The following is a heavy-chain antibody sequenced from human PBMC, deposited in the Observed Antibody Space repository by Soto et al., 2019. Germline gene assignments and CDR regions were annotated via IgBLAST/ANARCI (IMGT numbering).Heavy chain of an antibody. CDR1: GGTFSSYT. CDR3: ARDLEGSSYDWFDP. CDR2: IIPILGIA. J-gene: IGHJ5*02. V-gene: IGHV1-69*08. Sequence: QVQLVQSGAEVKKPGSSVKVSCKASGGTFSSYTISWVRQAPGQGLEWMGRIIPILGIANYAQKFQGRVTITADKSTSTAYMELSSLRSEDTAVYYCARDLEGSSYDWFDPWGQGTLVTVSS. D-gene: IGHD3-16*01.